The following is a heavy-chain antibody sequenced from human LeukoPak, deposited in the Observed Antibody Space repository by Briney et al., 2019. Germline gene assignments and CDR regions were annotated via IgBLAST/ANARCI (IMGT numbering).Heavy chain of an antibody. CDR1: GFSFSRAW. J-gene: IGHJ4*02. Sequence: GGSLGLSCAASGFSFSRAWMSWVRQAPGKGLEWVGRIKSKSDGGTTDYAAAVKGRFTISRDDSKNTLFLKVNSLKIEDTAVYYCTTVTLRPVGLWGQGTLVTVSS. CDR2: IKSKSDGGTT. CDR3: TTVTLRPVGL. V-gene: IGHV3-15*05. D-gene: IGHD3-10*01.